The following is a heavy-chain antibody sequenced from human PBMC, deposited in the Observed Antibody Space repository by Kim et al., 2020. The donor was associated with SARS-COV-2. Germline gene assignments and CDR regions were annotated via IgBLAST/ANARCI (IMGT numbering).Heavy chain of an antibody. V-gene: IGHV3-11*03. Sequence: ADSVKGRFTISRDNAKNSLYLQMNSLRAEDTAVYYCARSVSSGYWGYFDYWGQGTLVTVSS. D-gene: IGHD3-22*01. J-gene: IGHJ4*02. CDR3: ARSVSSGYWGYFDY.